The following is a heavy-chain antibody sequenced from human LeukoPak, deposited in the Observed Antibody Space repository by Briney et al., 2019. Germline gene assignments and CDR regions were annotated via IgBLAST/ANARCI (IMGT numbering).Heavy chain of an antibody. CDR1: GGSFSGYY. CDR3: ARGPLSRYDYVWGSYRSRYYFDY. J-gene: IGHJ4*02. Sequence: SETLSLTCAVYGGSFSGYYWSWIRQPPRKGLEWIGEINHSGSINYNPSLKSRATISVHTSRSLFSLRVSAVTAADTAVYYWARGPLSRYDYVWGSYRSRYYFDYWGQGTLVTVSS. CDR2: INHSGSI. D-gene: IGHD3-16*02. V-gene: IGHV4-34*01.